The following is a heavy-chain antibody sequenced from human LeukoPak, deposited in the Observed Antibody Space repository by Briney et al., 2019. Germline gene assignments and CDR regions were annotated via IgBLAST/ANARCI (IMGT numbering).Heavy chain of an antibody. Sequence: EPGRSLRLSCAASGFTFDDYAMHWVRQAPGKGLEWVSGISRNSGSIGYADSVKGRFTISRDNAKNSLYLQMNSLRAEDMALYYCARGGRGFSSGWYNHWGQGTLVTVSS. CDR1: GFTFDDYA. D-gene: IGHD6-19*01. V-gene: IGHV3-9*03. CDR2: ISRNSGSI. J-gene: IGHJ5*02. CDR3: ARGGRGFSSGWYNH.